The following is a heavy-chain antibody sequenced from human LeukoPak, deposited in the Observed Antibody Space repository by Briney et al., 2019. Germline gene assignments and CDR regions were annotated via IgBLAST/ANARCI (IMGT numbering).Heavy chain of an antibody. D-gene: IGHD3-3*01. CDR1: GFTFSSYG. CDR2: IWHDGSYK. Sequence: GGSLRLSCAASGFTFSSYGMHWVRQAPGKGLEWVAVIWHDGSYKDYADSVKGRFTISRDNSKNTLYLQMNSLRAEDTAVYYCAKGHYDFWTGYNPMGVWGKGTTVTVSS. V-gene: IGHV3-30*02. CDR3: AKGHYDFWTGYNPMGV. J-gene: IGHJ6*03.